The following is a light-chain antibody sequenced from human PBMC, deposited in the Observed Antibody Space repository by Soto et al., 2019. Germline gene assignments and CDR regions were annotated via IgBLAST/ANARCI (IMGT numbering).Light chain of an antibody. CDR1: QSVNSR. CDR3: QQYFTSPIT. Sequence: EVVVTQSPATLSLSPGERATLSCRASQSVNSRLAWYQHKPGQAPRLLISGASNTASGIPARFSAWGSGTDFTLTISRLDPADFAFYYCQQYFTSPITFGQGTRLEIK. J-gene: IGKJ5*01. CDR2: GAS. V-gene: IGKV3-11*01.